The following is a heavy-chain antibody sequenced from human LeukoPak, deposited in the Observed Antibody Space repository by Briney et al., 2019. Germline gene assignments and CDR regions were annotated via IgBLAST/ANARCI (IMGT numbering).Heavy chain of an antibody. J-gene: IGHJ4*02. Sequence: GGSLRLSCAASGFTFSSYEMNWVRQAPGKGLEWVSYISSSGSTIYYADSVKGRFTISRDNAKSSLYLQMNSLRAEDTAVYYCARVLRTDGYNIFDYWGQGTLVTVSS. D-gene: IGHD5-24*01. CDR3: ARVLRTDGYNIFDY. CDR1: GFTFSSYE. CDR2: ISSSGSTI. V-gene: IGHV3-48*03.